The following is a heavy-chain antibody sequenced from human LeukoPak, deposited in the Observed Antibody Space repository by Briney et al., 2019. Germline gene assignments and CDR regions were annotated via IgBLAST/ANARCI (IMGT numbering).Heavy chain of an antibody. CDR3: ARARSIWPEGPAFDI. CDR1: GFTFSSYA. D-gene: IGHD6-6*01. Sequence: PGGSLRLSCAASGFTFSSYAMSWGRQAPGKGLEWVSAISGSGGSIYYADSVKGRFTISRDNAKNSLYLQMNSLRAEDTAVYYCARARSIWPEGPAFDIWGQGTMVTVSS. V-gene: IGHV3-23*01. J-gene: IGHJ3*02. CDR2: ISGSGGSI.